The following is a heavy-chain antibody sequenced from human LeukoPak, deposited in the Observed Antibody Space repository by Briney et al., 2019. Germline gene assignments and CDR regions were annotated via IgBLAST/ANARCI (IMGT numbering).Heavy chain of an antibody. CDR1: GFTFSNFW. CDR2: IRYDGSNK. CDR3: AKQSGYDRNWFDP. D-gene: IGHD5-12*01. V-gene: IGHV3-30*02. J-gene: IGHJ5*02. Sequence: GGSLRLSCVDSGFTFSNFWMTWVRQAPGKGLEWVAFIRYDGSNKYYADSVKGRFTISRDNSKNTLYLQMNSLRAEDTAVYYCAKQSGYDRNWFDPWGQGTLVTVSS.